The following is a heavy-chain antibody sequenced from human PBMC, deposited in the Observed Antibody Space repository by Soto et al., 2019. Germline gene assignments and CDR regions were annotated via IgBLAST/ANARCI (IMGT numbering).Heavy chain of an antibody. CDR1: GFTFSSYA. CDR2: ISGSGGST. CDR3: ARSHLIVVVPAASYNCFDP. V-gene: IGHV3-23*01. D-gene: IGHD2-2*01. Sequence: GGSLRLSCAASGFTFSSYAMSWVRQAPGKGLEWVSAISGSGGSTYYADSVKGRFTISRDNSKNTLYLQMNSLRAEDTAVYYCARSHLIVVVPAASYNCFDPWGQATLVTVSS. J-gene: IGHJ5*02.